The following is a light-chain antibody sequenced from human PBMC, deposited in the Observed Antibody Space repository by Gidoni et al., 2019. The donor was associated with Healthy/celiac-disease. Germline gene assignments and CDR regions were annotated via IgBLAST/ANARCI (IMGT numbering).Light chain of an antibody. CDR3: QQYDNLPPCT. V-gene: IGKV1-33*01. CDR1: QDISNY. Sequence: DIQMTQSPSSLSAAVGDRVTITCQASQDISNYLNWYQQKPGKAPKLLIYDASNLETGVPSWFSGSGAGTDFTFTISSLEPEGMATYYCQQYDNLPPCTFGQGTKLEIK. CDR2: DAS. J-gene: IGKJ2*02.